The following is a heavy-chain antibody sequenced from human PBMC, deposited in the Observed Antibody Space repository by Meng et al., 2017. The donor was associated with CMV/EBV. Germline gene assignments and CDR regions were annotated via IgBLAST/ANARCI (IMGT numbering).Heavy chain of an antibody. CDR3: ASSGGYDFWSGYSHGMDV. J-gene: IGHJ6*02. V-gene: IGHV4-61*01. CDR2: IYYSGST. CDR1: GGSVSSGSYY. D-gene: IGHD3-3*01. Sequence: SETLSLTCTVSGGSVSSGSYYWSWIRQPPGKGLEWIGYIYYSGSTNYNPSLKSRVTISVDTSKNQFSLKLSSVTAADTAMYYCASSGGYDFWSGYSHGMDVWGQGTTVTVSS.